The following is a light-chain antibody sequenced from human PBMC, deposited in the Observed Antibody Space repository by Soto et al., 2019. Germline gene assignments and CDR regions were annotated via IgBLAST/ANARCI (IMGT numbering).Light chain of an antibody. V-gene: IGKV1-9*01. CDR3: QQLNTYPVT. CDR2: AAS. J-gene: IGKJ4*01. Sequence: IQLTQSPSSLSASVGDSVTITCRASQGISRYLSWYQQKPGRAPKLLISAASTLQSGVTARFSGSGSGTDFTLSITSLQPEDFATYYCQQLNTYPVTFGGGTKVDIK. CDR1: QGISRY.